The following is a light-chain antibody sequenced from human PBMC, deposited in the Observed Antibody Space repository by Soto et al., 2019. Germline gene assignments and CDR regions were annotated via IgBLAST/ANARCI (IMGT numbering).Light chain of an antibody. Sequence: PGERATLSCRASPGVSSDYVAWYQQRPGQTPRLLIYGASSRATGIPDRFSGSGSGADFTLTIRRLEPEDIALYYCHQYGNSPQTFGQGTKVDTK. CDR1: PGVSSDY. CDR2: GAS. V-gene: IGKV3-20*01. J-gene: IGKJ1*01. CDR3: HQYGNSPQT.